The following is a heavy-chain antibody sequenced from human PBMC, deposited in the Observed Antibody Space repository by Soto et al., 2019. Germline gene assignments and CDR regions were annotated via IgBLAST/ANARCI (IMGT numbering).Heavy chain of an antibody. J-gene: IGHJ2*01. CDR1: GDTFTNYA. CDR3: ARGGSLYWYFDL. CDR2: INAGNGNT. V-gene: IGHV1-3*01. D-gene: IGHD1-26*01. Sequence: GASVKVSCKASGDTFTNYAMHWVRHAPGQRLEWMGWINAGNGNTKYSQKFQGRVTITRDTSASTAYMELSILRSEDTAVYYCARGGSLYWYFDLWGRGTLVTVSS.